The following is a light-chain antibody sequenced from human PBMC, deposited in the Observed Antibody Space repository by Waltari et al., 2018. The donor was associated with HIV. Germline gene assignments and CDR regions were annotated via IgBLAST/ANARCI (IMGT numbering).Light chain of an antibody. CDR1: SSDGGGYNY. V-gene: IGLV2-14*01. CDR3: SSYTSTSTGV. CDR2: EVS. J-gene: IGLJ1*01. Sequence: QSALTQPAAVSGSPGQSIPISCTGTSSDGGGYNYVSWYQQHPGKAPKFMIYEVSNRPSGVSKRFSGSKSGNTASLTISGLQAEDEADYYCSSYTSTSTGVFGTGTKVTVL.